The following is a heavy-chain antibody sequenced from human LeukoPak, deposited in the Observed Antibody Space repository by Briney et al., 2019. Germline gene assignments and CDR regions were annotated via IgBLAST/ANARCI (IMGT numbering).Heavy chain of an antibody. CDR2: ISGGST. D-gene: IGHD2-2*01. J-gene: IGHJ3*02. V-gene: IGHV3-38-3*01. CDR3: KKRKYCSSTSCPAGPFDI. Sequence: GGSLRLSCAASGFTVSSNEMSWVRQAPGKGLEWVSSISGGSTYYADSRKGRFTISRDNSKNTLHLQMNSLRAEDTAVYYCKKRKYCSSTSCPAGPFDIWGQGTMVTVFS. CDR1: GFTVSSNE.